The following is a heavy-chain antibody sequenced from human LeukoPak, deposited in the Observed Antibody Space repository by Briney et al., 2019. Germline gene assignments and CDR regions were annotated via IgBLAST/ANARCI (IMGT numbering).Heavy chain of an antibody. D-gene: IGHD3-9*01. Sequence: ASVKVSCKASGYTFTSYGISWVRQAPGQGLEWMGWISGYNGNTNYAQKLQGRVTMTTDTSTGTAYMELRSLRSDDTAVYYCARGPSHDLRYFDWLFSWGPFDSWGQGTLVTVSS. V-gene: IGHV1-18*01. J-gene: IGHJ4*02. CDR2: ISGYNGNT. CDR1: GYTFTSYG. CDR3: ARGPSHDLRYFDWLFSWGPFDS.